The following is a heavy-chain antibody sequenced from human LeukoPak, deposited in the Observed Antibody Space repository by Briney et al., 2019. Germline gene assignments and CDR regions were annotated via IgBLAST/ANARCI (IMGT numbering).Heavy chain of an antibody. CDR1: GASVGSFY. CDR2: IFTNGGT. Sequence: SETLSLTCTLSGASVGSFYWSWIRQTSEKGLEWIGAIFTNGGTNFNPSLKSRVSMSVDTSKNHFSLKLSSVTAADAALYYCARVAYCGSDCYSFDFWGQGTLVTVSS. D-gene: IGHD2-21*02. V-gene: IGHV4-4*07. CDR3: ARVAYCGSDCYSFDF. J-gene: IGHJ4*02.